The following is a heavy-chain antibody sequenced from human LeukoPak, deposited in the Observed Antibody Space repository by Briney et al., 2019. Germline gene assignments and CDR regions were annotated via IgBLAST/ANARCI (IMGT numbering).Heavy chain of an antibody. D-gene: IGHD2-2*01. J-gene: IGHJ4*02. CDR2: IYNFGST. CDR1: GGSISSYY. Sequence: PSETLSLTCTVSGGSISSYYWSWIRQSPGKGLEWVGHIYNFGSTNYNPPLKSRVTISVDTSKNQFSLKLSSVTAADTAVYYCASSRGGCSSTSCYDYWGQGTLVTVSS. V-gene: IGHV4-59*01. CDR3: ASSRGGCSSTSCYDY.